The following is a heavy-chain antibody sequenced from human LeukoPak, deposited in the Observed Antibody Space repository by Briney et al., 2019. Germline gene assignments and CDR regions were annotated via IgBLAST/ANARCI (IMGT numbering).Heavy chain of an antibody. V-gene: IGHV4-59*01. J-gene: IGHJ4*02. CDR3: TRDLGGIYFDY. Sequence: SETLSLTCTVSDASISGYYWSWIRQPPGKGLEWIGSIHFSGSTNYNPSLRSRVTISVGTSKNQLSLKLSSVTAADTAVYYCTRDLGGIYFDYWGQGTLVTVSS. D-gene: IGHD1-26*01. CDR2: IHFSGST. CDR1: DASISGYY.